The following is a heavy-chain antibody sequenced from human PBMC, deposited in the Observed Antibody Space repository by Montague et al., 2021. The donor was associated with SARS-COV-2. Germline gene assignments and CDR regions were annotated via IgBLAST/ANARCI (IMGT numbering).Heavy chain of an antibody. CDR3: ARIQVDNLGSSNLDS. V-gene: IGHV2-70*11. Sequence: PALVKPXQTLRLTCTFSGFSLSTSGMCVSWISQPPGKALEWLARXDWGDEKYYSTPLKTRLTISKDTSKNQVVRTMTKMDPVDTATYYCARIQVDNLGSSNLDSWGQGTLVTVSS. J-gene: IGHJ4*02. CDR2: XDWGDEK. CDR1: GFSLSTSGMC. D-gene: IGHD3-10*01.